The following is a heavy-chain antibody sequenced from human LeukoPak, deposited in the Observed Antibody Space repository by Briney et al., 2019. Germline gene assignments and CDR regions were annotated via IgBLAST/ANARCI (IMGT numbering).Heavy chain of an antibody. CDR1: GGSISRYD. CDR2: IYYSGST. CDR3: ARGPGGYSGYETTGGADV. Sequence: PSETLSLTCTVSGGSISRYDWSWIRQPPGKGLEWIGYIYYSGSTNYNPSLTSRVTMSVDTSKNQCSLKLSSVTAADTAMYYCARGPGGYSGYETTGGADVCGQGTTVTMSS. D-gene: IGHD5-12*01. V-gene: IGHV4-59*01. J-gene: IGHJ6*02.